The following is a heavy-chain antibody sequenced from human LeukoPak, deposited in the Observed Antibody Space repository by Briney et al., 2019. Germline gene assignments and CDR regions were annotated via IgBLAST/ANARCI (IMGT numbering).Heavy chain of an antibody. CDR2: ISYDGSNK. Sequence: PGGSLRLSCAASGFTFSNYAMHWVRQAPGKGLEWVAVISYDGSNKYDADSVKGRFTISRDSSKNTLYLEMNSLRSEDTAVYYCARERSDMGYGSGSYYADYWGQGTLVNVSS. CDR1: GFTFSNYA. D-gene: IGHD3-10*01. V-gene: IGHV3-30-3*01. J-gene: IGHJ4*02. CDR3: ARERSDMGYGSGSYYADY.